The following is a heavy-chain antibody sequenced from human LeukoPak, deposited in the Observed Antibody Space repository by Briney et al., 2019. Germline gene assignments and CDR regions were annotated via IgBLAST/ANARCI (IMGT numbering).Heavy chain of an antibody. Sequence: SETLSLTCTVSGGSISSYYWSWIRQPAGKGLEWIGRIYTSGSTNYNPSLKSRVTMSVDTSKNQFSLKLSSVTTADTAVYYCARDMLNYYDSSPFDYWGQGTLVTVSS. D-gene: IGHD3-22*01. CDR2: IYTSGST. CDR3: ARDMLNYYDSSPFDY. J-gene: IGHJ4*02. CDR1: GGSISSYY. V-gene: IGHV4-4*07.